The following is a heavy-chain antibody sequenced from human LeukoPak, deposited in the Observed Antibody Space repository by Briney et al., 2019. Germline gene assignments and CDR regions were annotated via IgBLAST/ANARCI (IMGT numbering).Heavy chain of an antibody. J-gene: IGHJ4*02. Sequence: KTGGSLRLSCATSGFTLRNAWMGWVRQAPGEGLKWVSSISSSSSYIYYADSVKGRFTISRDNAKNSLYLQMNSLRAEDTAVYYCARDPAVGATTVFDYWGQGTLVTVSS. CDR1: GFTLRNAW. CDR3: ARDPAVGATTVFDY. D-gene: IGHD1-26*01. V-gene: IGHV3-21*01. CDR2: ISSSSSYI.